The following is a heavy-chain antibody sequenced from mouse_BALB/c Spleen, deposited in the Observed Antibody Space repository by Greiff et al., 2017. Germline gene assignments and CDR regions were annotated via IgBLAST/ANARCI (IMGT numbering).Heavy chain of an antibody. CDR3: ARGGLLSYFDV. CDR1: GYTFTSYN. J-gene: IGHJ1*01. CDR2: IYPGNGDT. D-gene: IGHD2-1*01. Sequence: QVQLQQPGAELVKPGASVKMSCKASGYTFTSYNMHWVKQTPGQGLEWIGAIYPGNGDTSYNQKFKGKATLTADKSSSTAYMQLSSLTSEDSAVYYCARGGLLSYFDVWGAGTTVTVSS. V-gene: IGHV1-12*01.